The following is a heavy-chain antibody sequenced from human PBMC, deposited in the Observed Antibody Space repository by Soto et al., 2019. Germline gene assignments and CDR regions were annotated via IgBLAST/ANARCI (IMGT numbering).Heavy chain of an antibody. J-gene: IGHJ4*02. V-gene: IGHV4-59*01. CDR2: MYHSGNT. CDR3: ARVIKTYYYDSSGYYPDY. CDR1: GASISSYY. Sequence: SETLSLTCTVSGASISSYYWSWIRQPPGKGLEWIVYMYHSGNTNYNPSLKSRVTISVDTSKNQFSLKLNSVTAADTAVYYCARVIKTYYYDSSGYYPDYWGQGNLVTVSS. D-gene: IGHD3-22*01.